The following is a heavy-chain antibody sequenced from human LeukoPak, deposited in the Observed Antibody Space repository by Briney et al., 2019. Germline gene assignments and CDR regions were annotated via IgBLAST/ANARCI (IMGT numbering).Heavy chain of an antibody. V-gene: IGHV4-59*08. D-gene: IGHD3-10*01. CDR3: AKHAESLRCGELPLFDY. Sequence: SETLSLTCTVSGFSFSSYSWRWVRQPPGKGLEWIGYIYYSGSTNYNPSFKSRVIISFNTSNNQSSHQLSNVTAADEAVIYCAKHAESLRCGELPLFDYWGQGTLVTVSS. CDR1: GFSFSSYS. J-gene: IGHJ4*02. CDR2: IYYSGST.